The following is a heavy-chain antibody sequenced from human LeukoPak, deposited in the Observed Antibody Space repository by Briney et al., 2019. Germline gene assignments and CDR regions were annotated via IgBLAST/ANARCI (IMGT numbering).Heavy chain of an antibody. Sequence: GGSLRLSCTASGSTFSDYWMTWVRQAPGKGPEWVANIKQDGSQRYYVDSVRGRFTISRDNAKNSLFLQMNGLRAEDTAVYYCARRGGSSSRRSPIDYWGQGTLVTVSS. CDR1: GSTFSDYW. CDR3: ARRGGSSSRRSPIDY. CDR2: IKQDGSQR. J-gene: IGHJ4*02. D-gene: IGHD6-6*01. V-gene: IGHV3-7*01.